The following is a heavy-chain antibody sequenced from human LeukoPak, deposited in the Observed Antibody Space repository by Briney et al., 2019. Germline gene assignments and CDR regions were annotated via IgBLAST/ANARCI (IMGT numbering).Heavy chain of an antibody. D-gene: IGHD3-22*01. CDR3: ARLGGNGYSDY. CDR1: RYSFTSYW. CDR2: IYPDDSNT. J-gene: IGHJ4*02. Sequence: GESLKISCKGSRYSFTSYWIAWVRQMPGKGLEWMAIIYPDDSNTRYSPSLQGQVTVSVDKSISTAYLQWSSLKASDTAMYFCARLGGNGYSDYWGQGTLVTVSS. V-gene: IGHV5-51*01.